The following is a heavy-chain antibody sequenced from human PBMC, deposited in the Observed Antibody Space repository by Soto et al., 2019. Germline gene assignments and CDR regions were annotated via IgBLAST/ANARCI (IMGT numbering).Heavy chain of an antibody. CDR1: GYTFTSYG. V-gene: IGHV1-18*01. D-gene: IGHD4-17*01. J-gene: IGHJ3*02. Sequence: QVQLVQSGAEVKKPGASVKVSCKASGYTFTSYGISWVRQAPGQGLEWMGWISAYNGNTNYAQKFQGRVTITADESTSTAYMELSSLRSEDTAVYYCARERHYGGNSDAFDIWGQGTMVTVSS. CDR2: ISAYNGNT. CDR3: ARERHYGGNSDAFDI.